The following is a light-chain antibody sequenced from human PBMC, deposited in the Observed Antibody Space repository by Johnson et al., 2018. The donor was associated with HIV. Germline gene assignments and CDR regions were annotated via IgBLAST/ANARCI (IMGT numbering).Light chain of an antibody. J-gene: IGLJ1*01. CDR3: GTWDSSLSAVV. CDR1: SSNIGNNY. Sequence: QSVLTQPPSVSAAPGQKVTISCSGSSSNIGNNYVSWYQLFPGTAPTLLLYQTNKRPSGIPDRFSGSKYGTYANRGLNGLQPGDEADYYCGTWDSSLSAVVFGTGTKVTVL. V-gene: IGLV1-51*02. CDR2: QTN.